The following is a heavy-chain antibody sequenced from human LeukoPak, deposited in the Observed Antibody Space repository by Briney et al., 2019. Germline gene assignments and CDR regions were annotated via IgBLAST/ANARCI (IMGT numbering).Heavy chain of an antibody. CDR1: GYTFTSYG. Sequence: ASVKVSCKASGYTFTSYGISWVRQAPGQGLEWMGWISANNGNTNYAQKLQGRVTMTTDTSTSTAYMELRSLRSDDTAVYYCARDPLLRFLEWSPKYYFDYWGQGTLVTVSS. J-gene: IGHJ4*02. V-gene: IGHV1-18*01. CDR3: ARDPLLRFLEWSPKYYFDY. CDR2: ISANNGNT. D-gene: IGHD3-3*01.